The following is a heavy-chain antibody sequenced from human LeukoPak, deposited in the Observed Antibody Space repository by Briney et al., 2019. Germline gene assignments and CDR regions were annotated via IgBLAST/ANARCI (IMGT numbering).Heavy chain of an antibody. V-gene: IGHV4-34*01. D-gene: IGHD4-11*01. J-gene: IGHJ4*02. Sequence: PSETLSLTCTVSGGSISSYYWSWIRQPPGKGLEWIGEINHSGSTNYNPSLKSRVTISVDTSKNQFSLKLSSVTAADTAVYYCASLQLADYWGQGTLVTVSS. CDR3: ASLQLADY. CDR2: INHSGST. CDR1: GGSISSYY.